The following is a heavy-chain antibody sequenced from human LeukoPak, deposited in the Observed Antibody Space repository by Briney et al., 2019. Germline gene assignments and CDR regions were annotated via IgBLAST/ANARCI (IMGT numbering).Heavy chain of an antibody. J-gene: IGHJ6*04. Sequence: PSQTLSLTCTVSGGSISSGGYYWSWIRQHPGKGLEWIGYIYYSGSTYYNPSLKSRVTISVDTSKNQFSLKLSSVTAADTAVYYCARGVPRGRLPGGVWGKGTTVTVSS. D-gene: IGHD1-26*01. CDR1: GGSISSGGYY. CDR3: ARGVPRGRLPGGV. V-gene: IGHV4-31*03. CDR2: IYYSGST.